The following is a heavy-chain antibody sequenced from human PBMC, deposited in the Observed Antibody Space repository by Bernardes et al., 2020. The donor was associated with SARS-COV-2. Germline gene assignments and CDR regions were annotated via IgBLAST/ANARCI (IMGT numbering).Heavy chain of an antibody. J-gene: IGHJ5*01. CDR1: GDSISSDDSY. V-gene: IGHV4-61*02. CDR3: ARHAPGYSAYVYWFDF. D-gene: IGHD5-12*01. Sequence: SETLSLTCTVSGDSISSDDSYWSWIRQPAGTGLQWIGRIYASGSTHRNPSLKSRVTISVDTSKNRFSLKLSSLTAADTAVYYCARHAPGYSAYVYWFDFWGQGTLVTVSS. CDR2: IYASGST.